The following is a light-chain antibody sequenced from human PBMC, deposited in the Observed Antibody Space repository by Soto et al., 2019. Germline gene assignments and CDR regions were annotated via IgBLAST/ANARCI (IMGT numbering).Light chain of an antibody. CDR2: GAS. Sequence: EIVLTQSPGTLSLSPGERATLSCRASQSVSSSYLAWYQQKPGQAPRLLIYGASSRATGIPDRFSGSGSGTDFTLTISRLEPEDFAAYYCQQYGSSPRNTFGQGTKLEIK. J-gene: IGKJ2*01. CDR3: QQYGSSPRNT. CDR1: QSVSSSY. V-gene: IGKV3-20*01.